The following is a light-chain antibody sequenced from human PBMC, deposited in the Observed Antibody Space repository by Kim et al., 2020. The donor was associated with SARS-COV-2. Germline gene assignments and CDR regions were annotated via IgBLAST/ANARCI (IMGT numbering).Light chain of an antibody. J-gene: IGLJ3*02. V-gene: IGLV2-11*01. Sequence: PGQSVTSSCTGTSSDVGGYNYVSWYQQHPGKAPKRMIYDVTKRPSGVTDRFSGSKSGNTASLTISGLQAEDESDYYCCSYAGTPWVFGGGTKLTVL. CDR3: CSYAGTPWV. CDR2: DVT. CDR1: SSDVGGYNY.